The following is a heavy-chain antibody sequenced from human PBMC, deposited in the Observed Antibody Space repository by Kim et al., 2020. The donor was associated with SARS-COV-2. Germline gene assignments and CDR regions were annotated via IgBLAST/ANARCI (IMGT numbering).Heavy chain of an antibody. V-gene: IGHV4-39*07. D-gene: IGHD3-10*01. Sequence: NPTLTSRVTISVDMSSNLFSLKLTSVTAADTAVYYCARYLKNSGTYYFDYWGQGILVTVSS. CDR3: ARYLKNSGTYYFDY. J-gene: IGHJ4*02.